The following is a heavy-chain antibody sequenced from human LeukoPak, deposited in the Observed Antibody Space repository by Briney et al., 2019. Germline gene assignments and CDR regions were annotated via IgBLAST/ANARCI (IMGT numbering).Heavy chain of an antibody. Sequence: PGGSLRLSCAASGFTLSSYGMHWVRQAPGKGLEWVAVISYDGSNKYYADSVKGRFTISRDNSKNTLYLQMNSLRAEDTAVYYCAKGGRFLEWLLTDYYYYGMDVWGQGTTVTVSS. CDR2: ISYDGSNK. CDR1: GFTLSSYG. CDR3: AKGGRFLEWLLTDYYYYGMDV. V-gene: IGHV3-30*18. D-gene: IGHD3-3*01. J-gene: IGHJ6*02.